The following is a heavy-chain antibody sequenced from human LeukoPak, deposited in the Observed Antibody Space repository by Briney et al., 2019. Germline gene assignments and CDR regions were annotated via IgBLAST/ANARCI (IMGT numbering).Heavy chain of an antibody. CDR3: ARGAGTEYYYYYYYMDV. CDR2: MNPNSGNT. Sequence: ASVKVPCKASGYTFTSYDINWVRQATGQGLEWMGWMNPNSGNTGYAQKFQGRVTITRNTSISTAYMELSSLRSEDTAVYYCARGAGTEYYYYYYYMDVWGKGTTVTVSS. D-gene: IGHD6-19*01. CDR1: GYTFTSYD. J-gene: IGHJ6*03. V-gene: IGHV1-8*03.